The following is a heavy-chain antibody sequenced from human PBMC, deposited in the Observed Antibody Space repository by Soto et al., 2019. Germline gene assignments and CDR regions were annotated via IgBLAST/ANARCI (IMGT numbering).Heavy chain of an antibody. CDR2: IYVAGAV. Sequence: SETLSLTCSVSGAALNSGNYYWSWIRQVPGKGLEWIGHIYVAGAVDYNPSLRDRITISQDTSERQFSLNLRLVTAADTAVYYCARLRIATNNYKWFDPWGQGTLVTVSS. V-gene: IGHV4-31*03. J-gene: IGHJ5*02. D-gene: IGHD2-21*01. CDR3: ARLRIATNNYKWFDP. CDR1: GAALNSGNYY.